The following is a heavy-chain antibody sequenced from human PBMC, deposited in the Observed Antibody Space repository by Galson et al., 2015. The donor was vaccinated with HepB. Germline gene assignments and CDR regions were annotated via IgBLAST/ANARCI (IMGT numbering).Heavy chain of an antibody. CDR3: AKDRVGV. V-gene: IGHV3-23*01. Sequence: SLRLSCAASGSTFSNSIMRWVRQAPGKGLDWVSGISASGSDTYYADSVKGRFTISRDNSKNTLYLQMNSLRAEDTAVYYRAKDRVGVWGQGTLVTVSS. J-gene: IGHJ4*02. D-gene: IGHD1-26*01. CDR1: GSTFSNSI. CDR2: ISASGSDT.